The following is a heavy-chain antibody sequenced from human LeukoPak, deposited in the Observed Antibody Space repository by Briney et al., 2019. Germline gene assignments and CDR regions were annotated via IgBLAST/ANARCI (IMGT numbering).Heavy chain of an antibody. Sequence: PGGSLRLSCAASGFTFSNAWMSWVRQAPGKGLEWVGRIKSKTDGGTTDYAAPVKGRFTISRDDSKNTLYLQMNSLKTEDTAVYYCTRDPTRPYSSSWYGYLLVTSPDYFDYWGQGTLVTVSS. D-gene: IGHD6-13*01. CDR1: GFTFSNAW. V-gene: IGHV3-15*01. CDR3: TRDPTRPYSSSWYGYLLVTSPDYFDY. J-gene: IGHJ4*02. CDR2: IKSKTDGGTT.